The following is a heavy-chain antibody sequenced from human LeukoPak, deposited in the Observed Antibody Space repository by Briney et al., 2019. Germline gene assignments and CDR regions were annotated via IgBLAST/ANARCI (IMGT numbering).Heavy chain of an antibody. CDR2: IKSDGSST. J-gene: IGHJ4*02. Sequence: ETGGSLRLSCAASGFTFSNYWMSWVRQAPGKGLVWVSRIKSDGSSTKYADSVKGRFTISRDNAKNTLYLQMNSLRAEDTAVYYCASSGSSGRPGGVDYWGQGTLVTVSS. V-gene: IGHV3-74*03. CDR3: ASSGSSGRPGGVDY. D-gene: IGHD6-19*01. CDR1: GFTFSNYW.